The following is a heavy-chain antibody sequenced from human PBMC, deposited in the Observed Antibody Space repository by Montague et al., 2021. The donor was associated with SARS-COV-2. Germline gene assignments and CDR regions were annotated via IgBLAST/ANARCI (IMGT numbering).Heavy chain of an antibody. J-gene: IGHJ4*02. V-gene: IGHV4-34*01. CDR3: ASVASSITIFGVVQRYYFDD. Sequence: SETLSLACAVYGGAFSGYYWSWIRRPPGKGLEWIGEISHSGSANYNPSLKSRVTISIDTYKNQFSMKLSSVTAADTATYYCASVASSITIFGVVQRYYFDDWGQGTLVTVSS. CDR2: ISHSGSA. CDR1: GGAFSGYY. D-gene: IGHD3-3*01.